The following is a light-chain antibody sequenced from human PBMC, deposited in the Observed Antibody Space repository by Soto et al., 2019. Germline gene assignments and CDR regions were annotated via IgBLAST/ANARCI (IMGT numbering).Light chain of an antibody. CDR1: QRVSRN. CDR2: GTS. J-gene: IGKJ2*01. V-gene: IGKV3-15*01. Sequence: EIVMTQSPATLSVSPGERVTLSCRASQRVSRNFAWYRQKPGQAPTLLIYGTSTRATGIPARFSSSGSGTAFTLTICSPHSEDLPTYYGLQHYNSPYTFGQGTKLEIQ. CDR3: LQHYNSPYT.